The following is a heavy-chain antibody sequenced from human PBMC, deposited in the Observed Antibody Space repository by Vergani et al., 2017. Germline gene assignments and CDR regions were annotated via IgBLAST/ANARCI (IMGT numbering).Heavy chain of an antibody. J-gene: IGHJ4*02. D-gene: IGHD4-17*01. CDR3: ARHVEGYGDYVYYFDY. CDR2: IYYSGST. Sequence: QVQLQESGPGLVKPSETLSLTCTVSGGSISSYYWSWIRQPPGKGLEWIGYIYYSGSTNYNPSLKSRVTISVDTSKNQFSLKLSSVTAADTAVYYCARHVEGYGDYVYYFDYWGQGTLVTVSS. CDR1: GGSISSYY. V-gene: IGHV4-59*08.